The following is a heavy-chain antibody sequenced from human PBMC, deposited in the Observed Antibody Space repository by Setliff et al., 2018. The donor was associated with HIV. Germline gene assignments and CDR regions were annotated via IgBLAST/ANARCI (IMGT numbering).Heavy chain of an antibody. J-gene: IGHJ3*02. CDR3: AKAALAPGRDLGVFDI. D-gene: IGHD6-13*01. Sequence: GGSLRLSCAASGFTFSDYYMSWIRQAPGKGLEWLAYITATGTTVHYADSVKGRFTISRDNAKNSLYLQMNSLRAQDTAVYYCAKAALAPGRDLGVFDIWGQGTMVTVSS. CDR1: GFTFSDYY. CDR2: ITATGTTV. V-gene: IGHV3-11*01.